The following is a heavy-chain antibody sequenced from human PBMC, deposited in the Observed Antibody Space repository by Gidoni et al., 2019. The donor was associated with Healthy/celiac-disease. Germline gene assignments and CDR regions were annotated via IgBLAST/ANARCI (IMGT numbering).Heavy chain of an antibody. J-gene: IGHJ3*02. V-gene: IGHV1-69*01. Sequence: QAQLVQSGAEVKKPGYSVTVYCKASGCTFSSYAISWVRQDPGQGLEWMGGILPIFGTANDAQKFQGRVTITADESTSTAYMELSSLRSEDTAVYYCARDVKKYYYDSSGYYVATVFRAFDIWGQGTMVTVSS. CDR1: GCTFSSYA. D-gene: IGHD3-22*01. CDR2: ILPIFGTA. CDR3: ARDVKKYYYDSSGYYVATVFRAFDI.